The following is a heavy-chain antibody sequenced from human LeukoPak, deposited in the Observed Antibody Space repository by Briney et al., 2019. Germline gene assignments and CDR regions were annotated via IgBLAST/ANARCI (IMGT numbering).Heavy chain of an antibody. V-gene: IGHV1-8*01. CDR3: ASPVGFKYGSDDFAI. Sequence: ASVKVSCKASGYTFTSYDINWVRQATGQGLEWMGWMNPNSGNTGYAQKFQGRVTMTRDTSTSTVYMELSSLRSEDTAVYYCASPVGFKYGSDDFAIWGQGTLVTVSS. CDR2: MNPNSGNT. CDR1: GYTFTSYD. D-gene: IGHD3-10*01. J-gene: IGHJ3*02.